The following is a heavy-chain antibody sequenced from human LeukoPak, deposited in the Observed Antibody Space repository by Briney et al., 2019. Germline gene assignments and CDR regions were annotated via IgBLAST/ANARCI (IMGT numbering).Heavy chain of an antibody. J-gene: IGHJ4*02. V-gene: IGHV3-30*18. CDR3: AKEDSSGWFFLDY. Sequence: GRSQRLSCAASGFTFSSYGMHWVRQAPGKGLEWVAVISYDGSNKYYADSVKGRFTISRDNSKNTLYLQMNSLRAEDTAVYYCAKEDSSGWFFLDYWGQGTLVTVSS. CDR1: GFTFSSYG. CDR2: ISYDGSNK. D-gene: IGHD6-19*01.